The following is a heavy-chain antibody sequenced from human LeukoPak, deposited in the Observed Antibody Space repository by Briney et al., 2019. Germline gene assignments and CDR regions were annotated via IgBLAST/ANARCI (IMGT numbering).Heavy chain of an antibody. CDR3: AGEMDYGDFVGGPYFFDF. J-gene: IGHJ4*02. Sequence: SSETLSLTCTVSGGSIYSYYWSWIRQPPGKGLEWIGYIYYSGSTNYNPSLRSRVTVSVDTSKNQFSLKLTSVTAADTAIYYCAGEMDYGDFVGGPYFFDFWGQGILVTVSS. CDR2: IYYSGST. D-gene: IGHD4-17*01. CDR1: GGSIYSYY. V-gene: IGHV4-59*12.